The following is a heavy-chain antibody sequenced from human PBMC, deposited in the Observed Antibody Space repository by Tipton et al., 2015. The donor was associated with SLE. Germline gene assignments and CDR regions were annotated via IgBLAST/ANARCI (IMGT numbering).Heavy chain of an antibody. CDR3: ARGESGGGSGFDI. CDR2: INHSGST. CDR1: GGSFSGYY. Sequence: TLSLTCAVYGGSFSGYYWSWIRQPPGKGLEWIGEINHSGSTNYNPSLKSRVTISVDTSKNQFSLKLSSVTAADTAVYYCARGESGGGSGFDIWGQGTMVTVSS. D-gene: IGHD2-15*01. J-gene: IGHJ3*02. V-gene: IGHV4-34*01.